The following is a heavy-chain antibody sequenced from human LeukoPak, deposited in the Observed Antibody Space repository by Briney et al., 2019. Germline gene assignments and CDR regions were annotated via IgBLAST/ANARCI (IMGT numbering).Heavy chain of an antibody. D-gene: IGHD6-19*01. CDR1: GFGFSFYS. CDR2: ISSDSSSI. Sequence: GGSLRLSCVASGFGFSFYSMNWVRQAPGKGLEWLSYISSDSSSIYDADSVKGRFAISRDNGKNSLYLQMNHLRDDDTAVYYCARDTSGWYNDAFDPWGQGTRVIVSS. CDR3: ARDTSGWYNDAFDP. V-gene: IGHV3-48*02. J-gene: IGHJ3*01.